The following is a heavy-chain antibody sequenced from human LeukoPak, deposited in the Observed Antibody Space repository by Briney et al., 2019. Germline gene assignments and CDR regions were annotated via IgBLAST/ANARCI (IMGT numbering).Heavy chain of an antibody. Sequence: SETLSLTCTVSGGSISSYYWSWIRQPAGKGLEWIGYIYYGGSAIYNPSLKSRVTISVDRSKNQFSLKLNSVTAADTAVYYCATMAVAGTGYNWLDPWGQGTLVTVSS. CDR3: ATMAVAGTGYNWLDP. CDR2: IYYGGSA. V-gene: IGHV4-59*08. CDR1: GGSISSYY. J-gene: IGHJ5*02. D-gene: IGHD6-19*01.